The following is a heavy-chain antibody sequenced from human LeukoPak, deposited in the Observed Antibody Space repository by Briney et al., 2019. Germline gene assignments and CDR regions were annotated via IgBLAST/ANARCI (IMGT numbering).Heavy chain of an antibody. CDR2: IYTSGST. CDR1: GGSISGYY. Sequence: SETLSLTCTVSGGSISGYYWTWARQAAGKGLEYIGRIYTSGSTNYNPSLKGRVTISVDTSKNQFSLKLTSVTAADTAVYYCAREGAANWFDPWGRGALVTVSS. J-gene: IGHJ5*02. D-gene: IGHD2-15*01. CDR3: AREGAANWFDP. V-gene: IGHV4-4*07.